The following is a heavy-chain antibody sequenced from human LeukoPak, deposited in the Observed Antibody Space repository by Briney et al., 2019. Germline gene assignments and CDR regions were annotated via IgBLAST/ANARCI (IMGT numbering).Heavy chain of an antibody. J-gene: IGHJ5*02. Sequence: SETLSLTCTVSGGSFRSYYWGWIRQPPGKGLEWIGSIYHSGSTYYNPSLKSRVTISVDTSKNQFSLKLSSVTAADTAVYYCARELARTYYYGSGSYWANWFDPWGQGALVTVSS. CDR3: ARELARTYYYGSGSYWANWFDP. CDR2: IYHSGST. CDR1: GGSFRSYY. V-gene: IGHV4-38-2*02. D-gene: IGHD3-10*01.